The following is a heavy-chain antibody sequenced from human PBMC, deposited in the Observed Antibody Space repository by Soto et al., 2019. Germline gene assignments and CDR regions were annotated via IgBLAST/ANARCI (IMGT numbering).Heavy chain of an antibody. Sequence: SETLSLTCTVFGGSITTYYWTWIRQPPGKGLEWIGYIFFSGHTIHNPSLKSRVTMSADATKSQFSLRLSSVIAADTAVYYCARGVENTFDYWGQGTLVTVSS. D-gene: IGHD2-15*01. V-gene: IGHV4-59*01. CDR2: IFFSGHT. CDR1: GGSITTYY. CDR3: ARGVENTFDY. J-gene: IGHJ4*02.